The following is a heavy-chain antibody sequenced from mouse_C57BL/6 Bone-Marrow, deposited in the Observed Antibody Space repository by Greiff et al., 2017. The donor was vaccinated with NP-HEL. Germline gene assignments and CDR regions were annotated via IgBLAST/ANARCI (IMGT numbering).Heavy chain of an antibody. Sequence: VQLQQSGPGLVKPSQSLSLTCSVTGYSITSGYYWNWIRQFPGNKLEWMGYISYDGSNNYNPSLKNRISITRDTSKNQFFLKLNSVTTEDTATYYCARYGAPHYYGSSYDWYFDVWGTGTTVTVSS. D-gene: IGHD1-1*01. CDR3: ARYGAPHYYGSSYDWYFDV. J-gene: IGHJ1*03. CDR2: ISYDGSN. CDR1: GYSITSGYY. V-gene: IGHV3-6*01.